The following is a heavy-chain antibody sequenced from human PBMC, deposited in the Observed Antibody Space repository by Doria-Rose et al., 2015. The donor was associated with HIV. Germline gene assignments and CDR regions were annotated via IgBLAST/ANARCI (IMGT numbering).Heavy chain of an antibody. CDR3: ARIKSSRWYHKYYFDF. V-gene: IGHV2-26*01. D-gene: IGHD6-13*01. Sequence: QVTLKESGPVLVKPTETLTLTCTVSGVSLSSPGMGVSWIRQPPGKALEWLANIFSDDERSYKTSLKSRLTISRVTSKSQVVLTMTDMGPVDTATYHCARIKSSRWYHKYYFDFWGQGTLVIVSA. CDR2: IFSDDER. CDR1: GVSLSSPGMG. J-gene: IGHJ4*02.